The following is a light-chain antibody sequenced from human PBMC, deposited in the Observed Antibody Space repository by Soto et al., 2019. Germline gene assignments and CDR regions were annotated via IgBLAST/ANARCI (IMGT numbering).Light chain of an antibody. CDR3: QQYNDWPLT. J-gene: IGKJ1*01. CDR2: AAS. V-gene: IGKV1-9*01. CDR1: QGIRSY. Sequence: DIRLTQSASLLSASPGDRVTITCGASQGIRSYLAWYQQSPGRAPKLLIYAASTLQSGVPSRFSGSWSGTEFTLTISSLQTEDFAVYSCQQYNDWPLTFGQGTKVDI.